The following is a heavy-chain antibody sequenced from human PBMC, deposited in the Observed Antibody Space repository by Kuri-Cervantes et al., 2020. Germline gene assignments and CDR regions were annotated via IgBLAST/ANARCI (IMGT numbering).Heavy chain of an antibody. D-gene: IGHD4-17*01. CDR3: AREGDYGDHVYYYGMDV. CDR2: IKQDGSEK. V-gene: IGHV3-7*01. J-gene: IGHJ6*02. CDR1: GFTFSSYW. Sequence: GGSLRLSCAASGFTFSSYWMSWVRQAPGKGLEWVANIKQDGSEKYYVDSVRGRFTISRDNAKNSLYLQMNSLRAEDTAVYYCAREGDYGDHVYYYGMDVWGQGTAVTVSS.